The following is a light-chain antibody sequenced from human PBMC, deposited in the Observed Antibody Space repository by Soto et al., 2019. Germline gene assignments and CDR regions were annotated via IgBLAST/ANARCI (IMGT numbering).Light chain of an antibody. CDR2: GAS. V-gene: IGKV3-15*01. CDR3: QQYNNWPPLT. J-gene: IGKJ4*01. Sequence: EIVMTRSPATLSVSPGERATLSCRASQSVSSNLAWYQQKPGQAPRLLIYGASTRATGIPARFSGSGSGTEFTLTISSLRSEDFAVYYCQQYNNWPPLTFGGGTKVEIK. CDR1: QSVSSN.